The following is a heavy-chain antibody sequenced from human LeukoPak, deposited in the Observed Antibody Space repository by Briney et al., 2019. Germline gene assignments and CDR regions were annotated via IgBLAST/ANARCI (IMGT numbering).Heavy chain of an antibody. CDR1: GGSFSGYY. Sequence: KSSETLSLTCAVYGGSFSGYYWSWIRQPPGKGLEWIGEINHSGSTNYNPSLKSRVTISVDTSKNQFSLKLSSVTAADTDVYYCARGDCTNGVCYHFDYWGQGTLVTVSS. CDR2: INHSGST. CDR3: ARGDCTNGVCYHFDY. D-gene: IGHD2-8*01. V-gene: IGHV4-34*01. J-gene: IGHJ4*02.